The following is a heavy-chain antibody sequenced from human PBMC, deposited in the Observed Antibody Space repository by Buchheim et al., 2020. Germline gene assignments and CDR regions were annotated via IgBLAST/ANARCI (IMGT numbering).Heavy chain of an antibody. CDR2: ISWDGDDT. J-gene: IGHJ4*02. Sequence: EAQLVQSGGVVVQPGGSLRLSCAASGFAFDNYAMHWVRQAPGKGLEWISLISWDGDDTSYADSVEGRFSIFRDNNKKSLYLQLTSLTTEDSAFYYCARAVAGFRSRCLDHWGQGTL. V-gene: IGHV3-43*01. D-gene: IGHD6-13*01. CDR3: ARAVAGFRSRCLDH. CDR1: GFAFDNYA.